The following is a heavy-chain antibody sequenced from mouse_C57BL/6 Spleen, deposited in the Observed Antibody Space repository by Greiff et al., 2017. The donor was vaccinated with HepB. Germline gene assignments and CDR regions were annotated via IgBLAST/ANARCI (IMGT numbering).Heavy chain of an antibody. V-gene: IGHV1-42*01. CDR1: GYSFTGYY. J-gene: IGHJ1*03. CDR3: ARGGYGSSPRYFDV. D-gene: IGHD1-1*01. Sequence: VQLQQSGPELVKPGASVKISCKASGYSFTGYYMNWVKQSPEKSLEWIGEINPSTGGTTYNQKFKAKATLTVDKSSSTAYMQLKSLTSEDSAVYYCARGGYGSSPRYFDVWGTGTTVTVSS. CDR2: INPSTGGT.